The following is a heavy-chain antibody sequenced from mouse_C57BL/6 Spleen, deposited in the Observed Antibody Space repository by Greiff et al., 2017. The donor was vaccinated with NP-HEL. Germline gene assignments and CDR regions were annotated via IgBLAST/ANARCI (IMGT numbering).Heavy chain of an antibody. D-gene: IGHD1-1*01. V-gene: IGHV5-17*01. CDR3: ARRYYGSLYYAMDY. Sequence: EVMLVESGGGLVKPGGSLKLSCAASGFTFSDYGMHWVRQAPEKGLEWVAYISSGSSTIYYADTVKGRFTISRDNAKNTLFLQMTSLRSEDTAMYYCARRYYGSLYYAMDYWGQGTSVTVSS. CDR1: GFTFSDYG. J-gene: IGHJ4*01. CDR2: ISSGSSTI.